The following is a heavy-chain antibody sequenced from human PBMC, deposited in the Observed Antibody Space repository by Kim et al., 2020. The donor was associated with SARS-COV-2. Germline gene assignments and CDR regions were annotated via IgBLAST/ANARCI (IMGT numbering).Heavy chain of an antibody. CDR2: ISYDGSNK. V-gene: IGHV3-30*04. D-gene: IGHD3-16*01. CDR1: GFTFSSYA. CDR3: ARDTLIWDYYYGMDS. Sequence: GGSLKLSCAASGFTFSSYAMHWVRQAPGKGLEWVAVISYDGSNKYYADSVKGRFTITRDNSKNTLYLQMNSLRPEAKAADYCARDTLIWDYYYGMDSWG. J-gene: IGHJ6*02.